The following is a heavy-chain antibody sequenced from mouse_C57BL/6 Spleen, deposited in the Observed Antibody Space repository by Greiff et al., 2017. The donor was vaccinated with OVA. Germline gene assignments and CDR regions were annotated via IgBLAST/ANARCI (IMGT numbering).Heavy chain of an antibody. CDR1: GYTFTSYW. V-gene: IGHV1-69*01. Sequence: VQLQQPGAELVMPGASVKLSCKASGYTFTSYWMHWVKQRPGQGLEWIGEIDPSDSYTNYNQKFKGKSTLTVDKSSSTAYMQLSSLTSEDSAVYYCARARITTVVGPFAYWGQGTLVTVSA. D-gene: IGHD1-1*01. CDR2: IDPSDSYT. CDR3: ARARITTVVGPFAY. J-gene: IGHJ3*01.